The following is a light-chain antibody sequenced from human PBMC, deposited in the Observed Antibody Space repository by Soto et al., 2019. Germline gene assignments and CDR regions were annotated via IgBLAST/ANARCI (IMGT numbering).Light chain of an antibody. J-gene: IGKJ5*01. CDR2: GAS. V-gene: IGKV3-20*01. CDR1: QSVSSSY. Sequence: EIVLTQSPGTLSLSPGERATLSCRASQSVSSSYLAWYQQKPGQAPRLLIYGASSRATGIPDRSSGSGSGTDFTLTISRLEPEDFAVYYCQQYGSSPGITFGQGTRLEIK. CDR3: QQYGSSPGIT.